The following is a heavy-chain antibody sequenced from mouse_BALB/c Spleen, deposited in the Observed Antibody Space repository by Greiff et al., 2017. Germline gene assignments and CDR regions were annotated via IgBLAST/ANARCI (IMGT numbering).Heavy chain of an antibody. Sequence: EAGGGLVQPKGSLKLSCAASGFTFNTYAMNWVRQAPGKGLEWVARIRSKSNNYATYYADSVKDRFTISRDDSQSMLYLQMNNLKTEDTAMYYCVARAWFAYWGQGTLVTVSA. V-gene: IGHV10-1*02. CDR2: IRSKSNNYAT. J-gene: IGHJ3*01. CDR3: VARAWFAY. CDR1: GFTFNTYA.